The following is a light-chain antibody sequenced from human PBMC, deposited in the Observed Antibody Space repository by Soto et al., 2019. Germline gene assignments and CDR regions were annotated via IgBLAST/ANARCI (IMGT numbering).Light chain of an antibody. Sequence: QSALTQPASVSGSLGQSITISCTGTSSDVGAYNYVSWYQQHPDKAPKLLIFEVTNRPSGVSGRFSGSKSGITASLTISGLQAEDEADYYCSSYTSSSTLGVFGTGTKLTVL. CDR3: SSYTSSSTLGV. V-gene: IGLV2-14*01. CDR2: EVT. CDR1: SSDVGAYNY. J-gene: IGLJ1*01.